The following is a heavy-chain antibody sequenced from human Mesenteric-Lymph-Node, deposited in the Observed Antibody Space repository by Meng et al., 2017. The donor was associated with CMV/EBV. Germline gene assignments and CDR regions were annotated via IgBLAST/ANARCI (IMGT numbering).Heavy chain of an antibody. Sequence: GESLKISCAASGFTFSLYEMNWVRQAPGKGLEWVSYISTNGSSIYYADSVKGRFTISRDNAKNSLYLQMNSLRAEDTAVYYCAATDYDSSAYRDYWGQGTLVTVSS. CDR3: AATDYDSSAYRDY. CDR1: GFTFSLYE. D-gene: IGHD3-22*01. CDR2: ISTNGSSI. J-gene: IGHJ4*02. V-gene: IGHV3-48*03.